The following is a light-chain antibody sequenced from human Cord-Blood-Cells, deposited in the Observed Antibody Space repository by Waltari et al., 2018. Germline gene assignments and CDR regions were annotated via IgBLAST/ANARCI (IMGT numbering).Light chain of an antibody. J-gene: IGLJ2*01. CDR1: NIGSKN. CDR2: RDS. Sequence: SYELTQPLSVSVALGQTARITCGGNNIGSKNVHWYQQKPGQAPVLVIYRDSNQPSGIPERFSGSNSGNTATLTISRAQAGDEADYYCQVWDSSTDVVFGGGTKLTVL. CDR3: QVWDSSTDVV. V-gene: IGLV3-9*01.